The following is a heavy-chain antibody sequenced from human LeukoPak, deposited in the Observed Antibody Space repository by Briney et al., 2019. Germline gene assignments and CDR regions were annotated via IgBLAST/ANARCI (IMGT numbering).Heavy chain of an antibody. CDR2: IYYSGST. J-gene: IGHJ3*02. Sequence: SETLSLTCTVSGDSISNYYWSWIRQPPGKGLEWIGFIYYSGSTNYNPSLRSRVTISVDTSKNQFSLKLSSVTAADTAVYYCARLWGDSPNQSDDLYAFDIWGQGTMVTVSS. CDR3: ARLWGDSPNQSDDLYAFDI. V-gene: IGHV4-59*08. D-gene: IGHD2-21*02. CDR1: GDSISNYY.